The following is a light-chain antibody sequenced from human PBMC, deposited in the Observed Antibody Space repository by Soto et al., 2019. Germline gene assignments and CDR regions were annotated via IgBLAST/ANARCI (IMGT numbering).Light chain of an antibody. CDR1: QGIGNA. J-gene: IGKJ1*01. Sequence: IPMTQSPSSLSASVGDRVTISCRASQGIGNALGWYQQKPGKPPKVLIYGASNLQSGVPSRFSGSGSGTNFTLTISDLQPEDFTTYYCQKSDSTPWTFGQGTKVDIK. CDR3: QKSDSTPWT. V-gene: IGKV1-39*01. CDR2: GAS.